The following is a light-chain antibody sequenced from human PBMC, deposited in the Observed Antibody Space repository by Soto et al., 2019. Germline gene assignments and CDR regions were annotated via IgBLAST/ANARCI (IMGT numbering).Light chain of an antibody. CDR2: GAS. CDR3: QHYNNWPRT. J-gene: IGKJ1*01. Sequence: EIVMTQSPATLSVSPGERATLSCRASQSVSSNLAWYQQKPGQAPRLLIYGASTRATGIPARFSGSGSGTEFTLTISSLQSEDFVVYYCQHYNNWPRTFGQGTKVEIE. CDR1: QSVSSN. V-gene: IGKV3-15*01.